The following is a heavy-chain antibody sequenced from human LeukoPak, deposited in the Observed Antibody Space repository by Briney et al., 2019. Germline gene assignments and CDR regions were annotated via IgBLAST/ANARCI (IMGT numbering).Heavy chain of an antibody. CDR1: GGSISNDDYY. Sequence: SETLSLTCAVSGGSISNDDYYWSWIRQPPGKGLEWIGYIYYSGSTNYNPSLKSRVTISVDTSKNQFSLKLSSVTAADTAVYYCARGGYTVTGWGQGTLVTVSS. CDR3: ARGGYTVTG. D-gene: IGHD4-17*01. V-gene: IGHV4-61*08. J-gene: IGHJ4*02. CDR2: IYYSGST.